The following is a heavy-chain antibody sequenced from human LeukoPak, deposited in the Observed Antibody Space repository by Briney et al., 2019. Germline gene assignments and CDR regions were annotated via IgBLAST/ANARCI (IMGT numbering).Heavy chain of an antibody. CDR2: IIPIFGTA. J-gene: IGHJ5*02. CDR1: GGTFSSYA. CDR3: ARASWGYDFWSGYPNWFDP. D-gene: IGHD3-3*01. V-gene: IGHV1-69*13. Sequence: ASVKVSCKASGGTFSSYAISWVRQAPGQGLEWMGGIIPIFGTANYAQKFQGRVTITADESTSTAYMELSSLRSEDTAVYYCARASWGYDFWSGYPNWFDPWGQGTLVTVSS.